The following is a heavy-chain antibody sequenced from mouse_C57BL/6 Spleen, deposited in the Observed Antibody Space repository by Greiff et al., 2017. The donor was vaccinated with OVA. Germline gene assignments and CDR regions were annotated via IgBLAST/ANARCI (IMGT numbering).Heavy chain of an antibody. CDR2: INPSSGYT. J-gene: IGHJ4*01. Sequence: QVQLQQSGAELARPGASVKMSCKASGYTFTSYTMHWVKQRPGQGLEWIGYINPSSGYTKYNQKFKDKATLTADKSSSTAYMQLSSLTSEDSAVYYCAREGWGGAMDYWGQGTSVTVSS. V-gene: IGHV1-4*01. CDR3: AREGWGGAMDY. CDR1: GYTFTSYT. D-gene: IGHD2-3*01.